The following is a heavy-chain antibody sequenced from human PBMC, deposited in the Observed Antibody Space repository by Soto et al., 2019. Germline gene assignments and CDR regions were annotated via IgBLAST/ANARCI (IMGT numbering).Heavy chain of an antibody. CDR2: IYPGDSDT. CDR3: ARLNPRRLYYGMDV. CDR1: VYSFTSYC. Sequence: GEPLKISCKGSVYSFTSYCIGWVRQMPGKGLEWMGIIYPGDSDTRYSPSFQGQVTISADKSISTAYLQWSSLKASDTAMYYCARLNPRRLYYGMDVWGQGTTVKVSS. J-gene: IGHJ6*02. V-gene: IGHV5-51*01.